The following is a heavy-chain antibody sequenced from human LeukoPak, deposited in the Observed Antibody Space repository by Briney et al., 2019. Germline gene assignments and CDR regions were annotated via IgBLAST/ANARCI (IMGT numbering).Heavy chain of an antibody. CDR2: IYPGDSDT. Sequence: PGESLKISCKGSGSRFTSYWIGWVRQMPGKGLEWMGIIYPGDSDTRYSPSFQGQVTISADKSISTAYLQWSSLKASDTAMYYCARLEVDDYVWGSYGAHPKYRRGHFDYWGQGTLVTVSS. CDR1: GSRFTSYW. D-gene: IGHD3-16*01. V-gene: IGHV5-51*01. J-gene: IGHJ4*02. CDR3: ARLEVDDYVWGSYGAHPKYRRGHFDY.